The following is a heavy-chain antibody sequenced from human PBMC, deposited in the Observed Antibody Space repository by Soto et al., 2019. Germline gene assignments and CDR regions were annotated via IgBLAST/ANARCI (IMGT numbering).Heavy chain of an antibody. V-gene: IGHV3-30*18. Sequence: RLSCAASGFTFSSYGMHWVRQAPGKGLEWVAVISYDGSNKYYADSVKGRFTISRDNSKNTLYLQMNSLRAEDTAVYYCAKSGNYYDFWSGYYTAQYYFDYWGQGTLVTVSS. J-gene: IGHJ4*02. CDR1: GFTFSSYG. CDR3: AKSGNYYDFWSGYYTAQYYFDY. CDR2: ISYDGSNK. D-gene: IGHD3-3*01.